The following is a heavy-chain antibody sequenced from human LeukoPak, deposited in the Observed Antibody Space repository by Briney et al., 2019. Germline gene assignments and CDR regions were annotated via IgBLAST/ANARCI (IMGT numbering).Heavy chain of an antibody. Sequence: SETLSLTCTVSNGTITGYYWGWIRQPPGKGREWIGHILYSGNTNYNPSLKSRVTISVDTSKNRFSLKLISVTAAETAVYYCARGYSTSWTYYFDYWGQGDLVTVSS. J-gene: IGHJ4*02. CDR2: ILYSGNT. CDR1: NGTITGYY. V-gene: IGHV4-59*12. CDR3: ARGYSTSWTYYFDY. D-gene: IGHD2-2*01.